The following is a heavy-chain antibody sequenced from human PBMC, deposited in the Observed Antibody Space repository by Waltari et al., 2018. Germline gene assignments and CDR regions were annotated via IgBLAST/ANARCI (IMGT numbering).Heavy chain of an antibody. CDR2: ISGSGGSA. J-gene: IGHJ4*02. CDR3: AKGGASNDFWSGYLDC. D-gene: IGHD3-3*01. V-gene: IGHV3-23*01. CDR1: GFTFSSYA. Sequence: EVQLLESGGGLVQPGGALRLSCAASGFTFSSYAMTWVRPAPGKGLEWVSAISGSGGSAYYADSVKGRFTISRDKSKNTLYLQMKSLRDEDTAVYYCAKGGASNDFWSGYLDCWGQGTLVTVSS.